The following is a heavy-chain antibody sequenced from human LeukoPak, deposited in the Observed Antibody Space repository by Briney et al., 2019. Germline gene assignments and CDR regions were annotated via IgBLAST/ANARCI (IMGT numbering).Heavy chain of an antibody. V-gene: IGHV1-69*05. J-gene: IGHJ4*02. Sequence: RASVKVSCKASGGTFSSYAISWVRQAPGQELEWMGGIIPIFGTANYAQKFQGRVTITTDESTSTAYMELSSLRCEDTAVYYCGACGGDCYHWDYWGQGTLVTVSS. CDR1: GGTFSSYA. D-gene: IGHD2-21*02. CDR2: IIPIFGTA. CDR3: GACGGDCYHWDY.